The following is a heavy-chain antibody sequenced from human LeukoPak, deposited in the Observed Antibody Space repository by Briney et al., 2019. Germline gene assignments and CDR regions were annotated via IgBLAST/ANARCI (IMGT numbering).Heavy chain of an antibody. Sequence: GGSLRLSCPASGFTVSSNYMSSVRQAPGKGLEWVSVIYSDVSTYYADSVKGRFTISRHNSKNTLYLQMNSLRAEDTAVYYCARDLGSYFDYWGQGTLVTVSS. CDR2: IYSDVST. D-gene: IGHD3-16*01. CDR1: GFTVSSNY. J-gene: IGHJ4*02. CDR3: ARDLGSYFDY. V-gene: IGHV3-53*04.